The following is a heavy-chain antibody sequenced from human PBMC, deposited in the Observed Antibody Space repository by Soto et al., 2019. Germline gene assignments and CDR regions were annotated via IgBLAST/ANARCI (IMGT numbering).Heavy chain of an antibody. Sequence: PSETLSLTCTVSGDSVSSSNYHWGWIRHPPGRGLEWIGSILHGGNTYYNPSLKSRVTISVDTSKNQFSLKLSSVAASDTAIYYFARHLAEAGGYYGYWGQGTLVPVSS. CDR1: GDSVSSSNYH. CDR2: ILHGGNT. J-gene: IGHJ4*02. V-gene: IGHV4-39*01. D-gene: IGHD3-10*01. CDR3: ARHLAEAGGYYGY.